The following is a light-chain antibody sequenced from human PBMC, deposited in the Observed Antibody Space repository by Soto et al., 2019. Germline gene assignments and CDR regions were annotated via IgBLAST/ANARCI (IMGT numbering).Light chain of an antibody. CDR2: KAS. J-gene: IGKJ1*01. Sequence: DIQMTQSPSTLSASVGDRFTITCRAIQSISVWLAWYQQKAGKAPNLLIYKASRLESGVPSRFSGSGSETEFTLTISGLQPDDFATYYCQHYNSYSEAFGQGTKVDIK. CDR1: QSISVW. CDR3: QHYNSYSEA. V-gene: IGKV1-5*03.